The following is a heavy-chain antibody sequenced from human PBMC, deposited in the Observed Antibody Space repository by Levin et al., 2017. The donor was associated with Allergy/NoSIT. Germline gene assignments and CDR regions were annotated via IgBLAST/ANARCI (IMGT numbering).Heavy chain of an antibody. CDR1: GFTFSSYS. D-gene: IGHD6-25*01. J-gene: IGHJ4*02. Sequence: GESLKISCAASGFTFSSYSMNWVRQAPGKGLEWVSSISSSSSYIYYADSVKGRFTISRDNAKNSLYLQMNSLRAEDTAVYYCASAADFDYWGQGTLVTVSS. CDR2: ISSSSSYI. CDR3: ASAADFDY. V-gene: IGHV3-21*01.